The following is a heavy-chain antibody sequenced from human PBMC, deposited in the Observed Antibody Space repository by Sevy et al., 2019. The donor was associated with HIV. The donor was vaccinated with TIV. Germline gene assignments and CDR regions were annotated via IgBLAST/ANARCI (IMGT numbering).Heavy chain of an antibody. CDR2: IYSGGST. V-gene: IGHV3-53*01. Sequence: GGSLRLSCAASEFTDSSNYMSWVRQAPGKGLEWVSVIYSGGSTYYADSVKGRFTISRDNSQNTVYLQMNSLRAEDTAVYYCAREDIVLGEGNYYGMDVWGQGTTVTVSS. CDR1: EFTDSSNY. J-gene: IGHJ6*02. CDR3: AREDIVLGEGNYYGMDV. D-gene: IGHD2-15*01.